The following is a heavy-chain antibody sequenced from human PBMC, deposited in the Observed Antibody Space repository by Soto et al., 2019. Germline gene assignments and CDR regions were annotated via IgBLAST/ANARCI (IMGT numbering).Heavy chain of an antibody. D-gene: IGHD2-15*01. V-gene: IGHV4-59*08. Sequence: SETLSLTCTVSGGSISSYYWSWIRQPPGKGLEWIGYIYYSGSTNYNPSLKSRVTISVDTSKNQFSLKLSSVTAADTAVYYCARGAATGLGYYYYMDVWGKGTTVTVSS. J-gene: IGHJ6*03. CDR3: ARGAATGLGYYYYMDV. CDR1: GGSISSYY. CDR2: IYYSGST.